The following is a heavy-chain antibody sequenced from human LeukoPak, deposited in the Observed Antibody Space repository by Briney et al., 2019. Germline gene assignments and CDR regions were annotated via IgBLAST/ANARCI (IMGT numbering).Heavy chain of an antibody. CDR3: ARQNQGAPFDY. J-gene: IGHJ4*02. CDR1: GGSISSSSYY. D-gene: IGHD1-26*01. V-gene: IGHV4-61*01. Sequence: SETLSLTCTVSGGSISSSSYYWSWIRQPPGKGLEWIGYIYYSGSTNYNPSLKSRVTISVDTSKNQFSLKLSSVTAADTAVYYCARQNQGAPFDYWGQGTLVTVSS. CDR2: IYYSGST.